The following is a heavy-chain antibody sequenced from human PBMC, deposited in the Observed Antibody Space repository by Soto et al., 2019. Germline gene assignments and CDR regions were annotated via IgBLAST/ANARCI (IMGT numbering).Heavy chain of an antibody. CDR2: IYPGDSDT. CDR3: AASIFYYGMDV. Sequence: GESLNLSCKSSGYTFTNYWIGWVRQMPGKGPEWMGIIYPGDSDTKYNPSFQGQVTISADKSITTTYLQWSSLKASDTAIYYCAASIFYYGMDVWGQGTTVTVSS. J-gene: IGHJ6*02. V-gene: IGHV5-51*03. CDR1: GYTFTNYW.